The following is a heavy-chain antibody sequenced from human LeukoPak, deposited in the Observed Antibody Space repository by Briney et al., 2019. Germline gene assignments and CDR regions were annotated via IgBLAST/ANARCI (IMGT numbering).Heavy chain of an antibody. Sequence: GGSLRLSCAAPGFTVSSNYMSWVRQAPGKGLEWVSVIYSGGSTYYADSVKGRFTISRDNSKNTLYLQMNSLRAEDTAVYYCARDSTYSSSWYGRGYYYYYGIDVWGQGTTVTVSS. J-gene: IGHJ6*02. D-gene: IGHD6-13*01. V-gene: IGHV3-66*01. CDR3: ARDSTYSSSWYGRGYYYYYGIDV. CDR2: IYSGGST. CDR1: GFTVSSNY.